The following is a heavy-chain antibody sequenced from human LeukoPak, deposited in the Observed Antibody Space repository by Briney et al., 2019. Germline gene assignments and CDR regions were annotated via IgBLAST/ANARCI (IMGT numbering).Heavy chain of an antibody. CDR2: IYYTGST. CDR1: AGSISGYY. CDR3: ARWFCGGGTCRGAVGY. V-gene: IGHV4-59*01. Sequence: SEPLSLTCTVSAGSISGYYWTWIRQPPGKGLEWIGYIYYTGSTNYNPSLKSRVAISLDTSKNQFSLNLNSVTAADTAVYYCARWFCGGGTCRGAVGYWGQGTLVTVSS. J-gene: IGHJ4*02. D-gene: IGHD2-15*01.